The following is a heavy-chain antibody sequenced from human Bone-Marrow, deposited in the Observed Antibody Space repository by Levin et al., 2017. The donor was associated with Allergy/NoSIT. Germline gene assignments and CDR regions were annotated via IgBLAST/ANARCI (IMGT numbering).Heavy chain of an antibody. D-gene: IGHD3-10*01. V-gene: IGHV3-74*01. Sequence: TSETLSLTCAASGFTFSALWMHWVRQVPGKGLVWVSHIVSDGSTTAYADSVKGRFTISRDNAKNMLYLQMNSLRAEDTAVYYCVRDGPGVRSFHYWGQGTLVTVSS. CDR1: GFTFSALW. J-gene: IGHJ4*02. CDR3: VRDGPGVRSFHY. CDR2: IVSDGSTT.